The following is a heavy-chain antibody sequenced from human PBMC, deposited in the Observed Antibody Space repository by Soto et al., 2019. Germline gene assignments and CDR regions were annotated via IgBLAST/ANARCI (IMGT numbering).Heavy chain of an antibody. Sequence: SETLSLTCTVSGGSISSGGYYWSWIRQHPGKGLEWIGYIYYSGSTYYNPSLKSRVTISVDTPKNQFSLKLSSVTAADTAVYYCARIYGSGRNVDYWGQGTLVTVSS. V-gene: IGHV4-31*03. CDR1: GGSISSGGYY. CDR2: IYYSGST. D-gene: IGHD3-10*01. J-gene: IGHJ4*02. CDR3: ARIYGSGRNVDY.